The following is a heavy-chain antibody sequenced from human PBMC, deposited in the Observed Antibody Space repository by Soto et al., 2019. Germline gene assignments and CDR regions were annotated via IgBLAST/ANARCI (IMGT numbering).Heavy chain of an antibody. CDR1: GFTFSSYS. CDR3: ARSYDYSTYPNYFDY. Sequence: GGSLRLSCAASGFTFSSYSMNWVRQAPGKGLEWVSSISSSSSYIYYADSVKGRFTISRDNAKNSLYLQMNSLRAEDTAVYYCARSYDYSTYPNYFDYWGQGTLVTVSS. V-gene: IGHV3-21*01. CDR2: ISSSSSYI. D-gene: IGHD4-4*01. J-gene: IGHJ4*02.